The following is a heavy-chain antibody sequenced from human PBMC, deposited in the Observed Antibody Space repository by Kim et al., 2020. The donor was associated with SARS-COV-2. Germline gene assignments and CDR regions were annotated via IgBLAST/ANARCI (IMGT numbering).Heavy chain of an antibody. Sequence: SETLSLTCTVSGGSISSSSYYWGWIRQPPGKGLEWIGSIYYSGSTYYNPSLKSRVTLSVDTSKNHFSLKLSSVTAADTAVYYCAGHGGVLRDFDWLSKAGYFDYWCQGTRVTVSS. V-gene: IGHV4-39*01. D-gene: IGHD3-9*01. CDR1: GGSISSSSYY. CDR3: AGHGGVLRDFDWLSKAGYFDY. J-gene: IGHJ4*02. CDR2: IYYSGST.